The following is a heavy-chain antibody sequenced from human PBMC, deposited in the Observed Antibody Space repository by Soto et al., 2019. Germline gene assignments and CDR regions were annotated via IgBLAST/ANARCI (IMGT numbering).Heavy chain of an antibody. CDR1: GFTFSSYW. J-gene: IGHJ6*02. D-gene: IGHD1-26*01. CDR2: IKQDGSEK. Sequence: GGSLRLSCAASGFTFSSYWMSWVRQAPGKGLEWVANIKQDGSEKYYVDSVKGRFTISRDNAKNSLYLQMNSLRAEDTAVYYCAREDKYSGSYYYYYGMDVWGQGTTVTVSS. CDR3: AREDKYSGSYYYYYGMDV. V-gene: IGHV3-7*01.